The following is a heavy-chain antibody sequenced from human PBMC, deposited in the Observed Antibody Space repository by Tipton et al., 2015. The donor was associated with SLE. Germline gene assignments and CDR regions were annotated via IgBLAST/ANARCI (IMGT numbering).Heavy chain of an antibody. J-gene: IGHJ3*02. CDR2: ISAYNGNT. D-gene: IGHD3-22*01. V-gene: IGHV1-18*04. CDR1: GYSFTSYG. Sequence: QLVQSGAEVKKPGESLRISCKGSGYSFTSYGISWVRQAPGQGLEWMGWISAYNGNTNYAQKLQGRVTMTTDTSTSTAYMELTSLRSDDTAVYYCARDPDSMIVVVRDAFDIWGQGTMVTVSS. CDR3: ARDPDSMIVVVRDAFDI.